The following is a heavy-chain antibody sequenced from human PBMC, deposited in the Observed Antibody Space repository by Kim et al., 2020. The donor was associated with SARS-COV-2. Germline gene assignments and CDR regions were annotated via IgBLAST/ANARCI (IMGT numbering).Heavy chain of an antibody. CDR2: IKQDGSEK. Sequence: GGSLRLSCAASGFTFSSYWMSWVRQAPGKGLEWVANIKQDGSEKYYVDSVKGRFTISRDNAKNSLYLQMNSLRAEDTAVYYCARGYITIFGPFDPWGQGTLVTVSS. CDR3: ARGYITIFGPFDP. V-gene: IGHV3-7*01. CDR1: GFTFSSYW. J-gene: IGHJ5*02. D-gene: IGHD3-3*01.